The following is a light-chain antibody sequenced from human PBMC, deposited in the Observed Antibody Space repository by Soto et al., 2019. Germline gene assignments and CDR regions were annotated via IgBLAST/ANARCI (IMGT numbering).Light chain of an antibody. V-gene: IGKV1-5*03. CDR2: RAS. CDR3: QQYKTYMYT. Sequence: DIQMTQSPSTLSASVGDRVTITCRASQSIDSWLAWYQQKPGKAPKLLIYRASSLESGVPSRFIGSGSGTEFTLTISSLQPDDFATYYCQQYKTYMYTFAQGTKLEIK. J-gene: IGKJ2*01. CDR1: QSIDSW.